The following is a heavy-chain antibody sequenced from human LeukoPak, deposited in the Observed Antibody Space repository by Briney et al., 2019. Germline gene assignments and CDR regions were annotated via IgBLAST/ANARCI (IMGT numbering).Heavy chain of an antibody. Sequence: GGSLRLSCGASGLTFSSYAMSWVRQAPGKGLEWVSGISGSGSNTYYADPVRGRFTISRDNSKSTLYLQVNSLRAEDTALYYCGKHQGSGGVGSGTGAFDIWGQGTMVTVSS. D-gene: IGHD3-16*01. CDR1: GLTFSSYA. J-gene: IGHJ3*02. CDR3: GKHQGSGGVGSGTGAFDI. V-gene: IGHV3-23*01. CDR2: ISGSGSNT.